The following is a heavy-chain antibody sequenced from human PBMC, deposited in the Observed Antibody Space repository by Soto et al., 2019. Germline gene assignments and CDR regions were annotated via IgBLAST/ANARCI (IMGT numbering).Heavy chain of an antibody. CDR1: GGSISSGDYY. Sequence: SETLSLTCTVSGGSISSGDYYWSWIRQPPGKGLEWIGYIYYSGSTYYNPSLKSRVTISVDTSKNQFSLKLSSVTAADTAVYYCARAAPTYYDILTGYPQGVGNDYWGQGTLVTVSS. V-gene: IGHV4-30-4*01. CDR3: ARAAPTYYDILTGYPQGVGNDY. D-gene: IGHD3-9*01. CDR2: IYYSGST. J-gene: IGHJ4*02.